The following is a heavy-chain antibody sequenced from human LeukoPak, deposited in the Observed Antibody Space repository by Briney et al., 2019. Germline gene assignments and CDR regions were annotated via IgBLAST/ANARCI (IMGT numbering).Heavy chain of an antibody. J-gene: IGHJ4*02. CDR2: ISWNSGSI. D-gene: IGHD3-10*01. Sequence: GRSLRLSCAASGFTFDDYAMHWVRQAPGKGLEWVSGISWNSGSIGYADSVKGRFTISRDNAKNSLYLQMNSLRAEDTALYYCAKDIGYGSGSYWDTFDYWGQGTLVTVSS. V-gene: IGHV3-9*01. CDR1: GFTFDDYA. CDR3: AKDIGYGSGSYWDTFDY.